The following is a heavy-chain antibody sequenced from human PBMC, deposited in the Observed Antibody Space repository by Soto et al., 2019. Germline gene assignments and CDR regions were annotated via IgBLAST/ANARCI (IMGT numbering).Heavy chain of an antibody. CDR3: ARGSEVYGDLVDY. J-gene: IGHJ4*02. CDR2: IYYSGST. D-gene: IGHD4-17*01. CDR1: GGSISSYY. V-gene: IGHV4-59*01. Sequence: QVQLQESGPGLVKPSETLSLTCTVSGGSISSYYWSWIRQPPGKGLEWIGYIYYSGSTNYNPSLKSRVTISVDTSKNQFSLKLISVTAADTAVYYCARGSEVYGDLVDYWGQGTLVTVSS.